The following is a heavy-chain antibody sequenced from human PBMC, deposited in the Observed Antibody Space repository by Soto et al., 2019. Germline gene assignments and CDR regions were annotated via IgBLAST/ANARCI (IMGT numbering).Heavy chain of an antibody. Sequence: EVQLLESGGGLVQPGGSLRLSCAASGFTFSSYTMSWVRQAPGKGLEWVSAISGSGGSTYYADSVKGRFTISRDISKITLYLQMNSLRAEDTAVYYWAKTLSSGWYRGGFDYWGQGTLVTVSS. CDR1: GFTFSSYT. V-gene: IGHV3-23*01. CDR3: AKTLSSGWYRGGFDY. CDR2: ISGSGGST. D-gene: IGHD6-19*01. J-gene: IGHJ4*02.